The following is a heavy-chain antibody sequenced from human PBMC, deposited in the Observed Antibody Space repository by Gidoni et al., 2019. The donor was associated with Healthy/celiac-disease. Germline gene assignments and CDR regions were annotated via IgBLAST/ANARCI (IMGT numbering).Heavy chain of an antibody. V-gene: IGHV3-21*01. CDR1: GFTFSSYS. Sequence: EVQLVESGGGLVKPGGSLRLSCAASGFTFSSYSMNWVRQAPGQGLERVSFISSSSSYIYYEDSVKGRFTISRDNAKNSLYLKMNSRRAEDTAVYYCASEIPWWGDYGVNCDYWGQGTLVTVSS. J-gene: IGHJ4*02. CDR2: ISSSSSYI. CDR3: ASEIPWWGDYGVNCDY. D-gene: IGHD4-17*01.